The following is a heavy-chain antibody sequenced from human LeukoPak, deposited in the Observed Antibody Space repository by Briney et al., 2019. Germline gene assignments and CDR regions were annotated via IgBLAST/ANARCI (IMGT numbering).Heavy chain of an antibody. CDR2: ISGSGGTT. D-gene: IGHD1-14*01. CDR3: AKVSGGGLYYDGMDV. V-gene: IGHV3-23*01. J-gene: IGHJ6*02. CDR1: GFTFNYYA. Sequence: GGSLRLSCAASGFTFNYYAMNWVRQAPGKGLEWVSVISGSGGTTYYADSVKGRFTISRDSSKNTLYLQMNSLRAEDTAVYYCAKVSGGGLYYDGMDVWGQGTTVTVSS.